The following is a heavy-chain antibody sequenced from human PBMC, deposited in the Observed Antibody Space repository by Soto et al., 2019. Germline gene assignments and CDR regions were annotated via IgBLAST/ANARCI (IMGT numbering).Heavy chain of an antibody. CDR1: GGSISSYY. V-gene: IGHV4-59*01. D-gene: IGHD3-16*02. J-gene: IGHJ3*02. Sequence: PSETLSLTCTVSGGSISSYYWSWIRQPPGKGLEWIGYIYCSGSTNYNPSLKSRVTISVDTSKNQFSLKLSSVTAADTAVYYCARVGMITFGGVIAHRAFDIWGQGTMVTVSS. CDR3: ARVGMITFGGVIAHRAFDI. CDR2: IYCSGST.